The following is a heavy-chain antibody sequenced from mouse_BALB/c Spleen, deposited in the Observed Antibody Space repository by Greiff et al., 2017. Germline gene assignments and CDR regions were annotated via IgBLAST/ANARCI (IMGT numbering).Heavy chain of an antibody. CDR1: GFTFSSYG. J-gene: IGHJ2*01. CDR3: AREKRDVYFDY. V-gene: IGHV5-6-3*01. D-gene: IGHD3-3*01. CDR2: INSNGGST. Sequence: EVNLVESGGGLVQPGGSLKLSCAASGFTFSSYGMSWVRQTPDKRLELVATINSNGGSTYYPDSVKGRFTISRDNAKNTLYLQMSSLKSEDTAMYYCAREKRDVYFDYWGQGTTLTVSS.